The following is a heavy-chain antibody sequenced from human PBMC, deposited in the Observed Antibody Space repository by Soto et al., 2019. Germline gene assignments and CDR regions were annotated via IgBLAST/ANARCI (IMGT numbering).Heavy chain of an antibody. D-gene: IGHD3-22*01. Sequence: LRLSCAASGFTFSSYAMHWVRQAPGKGLEWVAVISYDGSNKYYADSVKGRFTISRDNSKNTLYLQMNSLRAEDTAVYYCARVHYYDSSGYQNYYGMDVWGQGTTVTVSS. CDR2: ISYDGSNK. CDR1: GFTFSSYA. J-gene: IGHJ6*02. CDR3: ARVHYYDSSGYQNYYGMDV. V-gene: IGHV3-30-3*01.